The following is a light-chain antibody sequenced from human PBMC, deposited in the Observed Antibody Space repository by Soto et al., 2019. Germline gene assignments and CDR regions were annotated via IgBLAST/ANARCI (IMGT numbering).Light chain of an antibody. CDR1: HSLVYSDGIAY. V-gene: IGKV2-30*01. Sequence: DVVMTQSPLSLPVTLGQPASISCRSSHSLVYSDGIAYLNWFQQRPGQSPRHIIYKVSYRDSGVPDRFSGSGSGADFTLRISRVEAEDVGVYYCKQGTHWPPYTFGPGTKLEIK. J-gene: IGKJ2*01. CDR3: KQGTHWPPYT. CDR2: KVS.